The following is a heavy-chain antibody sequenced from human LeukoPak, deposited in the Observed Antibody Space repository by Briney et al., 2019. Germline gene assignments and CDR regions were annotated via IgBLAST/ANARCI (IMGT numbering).Heavy chain of an antibody. CDR2: ISSSSSYI. CDR3: ARLGVVRAFDI. D-gene: IGHD2-15*01. J-gene: IGHJ3*02. CDR1: GFTFSSYS. Sequence: GGSLRLSCAASGFTFSSYSMNWVRQAPGKGLEWVSSISSSSSYIYYADSVKSRFTISRDNAKNSLYLQMNSLRAEDTAVYYCARLGVVRAFDIWGQGTMVTVSS. V-gene: IGHV3-21*01.